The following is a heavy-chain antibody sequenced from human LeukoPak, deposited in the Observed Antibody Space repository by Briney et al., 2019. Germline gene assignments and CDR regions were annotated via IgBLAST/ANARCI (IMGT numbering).Heavy chain of an antibody. D-gene: IGHD1-20*01. Sequence: GRSLRLSCTGSGFTFGDYSMSWFRQAPGKGLEWISFIRNKAYGGTTEYAASVKGRFTISRDDSKNIAYLQMNSLKTEDTAVYYCTGAPNWYDVGAFDFWGQGTMVTVSS. CDR2: IRNKAYGGTT. V-gene: IGHV3-49*03. CDR3: TGAPNWYDVGAFDF. J-gene: IGHJ3*01. CDR1: GFTFGDYS.